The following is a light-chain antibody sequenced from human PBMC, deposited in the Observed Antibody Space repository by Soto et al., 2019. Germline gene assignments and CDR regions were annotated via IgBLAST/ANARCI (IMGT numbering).Light chain of an antibody. CDR3: QQANSFPLT. J-gene: IGKJ4*01. CDR1: QGVNTW. CDR2: EAS. V-gene: IGKV1-12*01. Sequence: DIQMTQSPSSVSASVGDRVTITCRASQGVNTWLAWYQKKPGKAPELLIYEASSLHSGVPSRFSGSGSGTYFTLTISTLQPEDFAIYYCQQANSFPLTFGGGTKVEVQ.